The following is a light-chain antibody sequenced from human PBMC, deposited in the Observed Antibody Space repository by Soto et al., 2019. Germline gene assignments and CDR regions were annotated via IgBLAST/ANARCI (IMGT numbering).Light chain of an antibody. CDR3: QQYYTNPLT. Sequence: DIQMTQSPSTLSGSVGDRVTITCRASQTISSWLAWYQQTPGKAPKILIYKASTLKGGVPSRFRGSGSGTEFTLTISRLQAEDVEVYYCQQYYTNPLTFGGGTKVDIK. CDR1: QTISSW. J-gene: IGKJ4*01. V-gene: IGKV1-5*03. CDR2: KAS.